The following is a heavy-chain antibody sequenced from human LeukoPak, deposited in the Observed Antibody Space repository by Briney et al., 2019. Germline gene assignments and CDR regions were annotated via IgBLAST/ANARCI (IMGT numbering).Heavy chain of an antibody. CDR1: GLMFSSYA. D-gene: IGHD6-13*01. J-gene: IGHJ3*02. Sequence: GGSLRLSCAASGLMFSSYAMSWVRQAPGKGPEWVSGISGSGGSTYYADSVKGRFTISRDNSKNTLYLQMNSLRADDTALYYCARETQQRQLSNPFEIWGQGTMVTVSS. CDR3: ARETQQRQLSNPFEI. V-gene: IGHV3-23*01. CDR2: ISGSGGST.